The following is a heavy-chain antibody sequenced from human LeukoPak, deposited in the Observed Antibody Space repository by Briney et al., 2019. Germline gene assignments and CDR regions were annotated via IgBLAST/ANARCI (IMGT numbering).Heavy chain of an antibody. CDR1: GFTFSSYD. V-gene: IGHV3-13*01. CDR3: ARGAGYNYPYYFDY. J-gene: IGHJ4*02. D-gene: IGHD5-24*01. CDR2: IGTAGDT. Sequence: PGGSLRLSCAASGFTFSSYDMHWVRQATGKGLEWVSAIGTAGDTYYPGSVKGRFTISRDNSKNTLYLRMNSLRAEDTAVYYCARGAGYNYPYYFDYWGQGTLVTVSS.